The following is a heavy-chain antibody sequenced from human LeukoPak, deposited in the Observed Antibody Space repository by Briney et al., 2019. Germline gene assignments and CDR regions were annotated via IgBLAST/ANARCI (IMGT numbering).Heavy chain of an antibody. V-gene: IGHV3-48*03. CDR3: VGGGRGNFYQSFDY. CDR2: ISSSGSTI. Sequence: SGGSLRLSCAASGFTFSSYEMNWVRQAPGKGLEWVSYISSSGSTIYYADSVKGRFTISRDNAKNSLYLQMDSLRAEDTAVYFCVGGGRGNFYQSFDYWGQGFLVTVSS. D-gene: IGHD2/OR15-2a*01. CDR1: GFTFSSYE. J-gene: IGHJ4*02.